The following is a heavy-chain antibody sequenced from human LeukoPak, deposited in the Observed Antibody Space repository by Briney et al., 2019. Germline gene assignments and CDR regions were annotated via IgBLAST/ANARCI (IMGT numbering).Heavy chain of an antibody. D-gene: IGHD3-10*01. CDR1: GFTFSSYE. J-gene: IGHJ6*02. CDR3: ARDYKGILVRGPAGGMDV. V-gene: IGHV3-7*04. Sequence: GSLRLSCAASGFTFSSYEMNWVRQAPGKGLEWVANIKQDGSEKYYVHSVKGRFTISRDNAKNSLYLQMDSLRAEDTAVYYCARDYKGILVRGPAGGMDVWGQGTTVTVSS. CDR2: IKQDGSEK.